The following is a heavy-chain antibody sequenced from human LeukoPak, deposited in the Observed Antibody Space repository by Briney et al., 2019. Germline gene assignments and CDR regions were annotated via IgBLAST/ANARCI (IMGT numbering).Heavy chain of an antibody. CDR1: GFTVSSNY. CDR3: ARVWYGSGSLYYYYYYMDV. D-gene: IGHD3-10*01. J-gene: IGHJ6*03. Sequence: PGGSLRLSCAASGFTVSSNYMSWVRQAPGKGLEWVSVIYSGGRTYYADSVKGRFTISRSNSKNTLYLQINSLRAEDTAVYYCARVWYGSGSLYYYYYYMDVWDKGTTVTVSS. CDR2: IYSGGRT. V-gene: IGHV3-66*01.